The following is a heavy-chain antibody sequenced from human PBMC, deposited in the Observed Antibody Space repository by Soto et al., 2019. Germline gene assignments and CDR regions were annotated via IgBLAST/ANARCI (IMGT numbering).Heavy chain of an antibody. V-gene: IGHV1-3*01. D-gene: IGHD1-26*01. CDR1: GYTFTSYA. Sequence: ASVKVSCKASGYTFTSYAMHWVRQAPGQRLEWMGWINAGNGNTKYSQKFQGRVTITRDTSASTAYMELSSLRSEDTAVYYCARVLVGATPVDYWGQGTLVTVSX. J-gene: IGHJ4*02. CDR3: ARVLVGATPVDY. CDR2: INAGNGNT.